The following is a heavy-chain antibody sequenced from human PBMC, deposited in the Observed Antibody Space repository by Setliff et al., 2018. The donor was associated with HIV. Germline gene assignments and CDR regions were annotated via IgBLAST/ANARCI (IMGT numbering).Heavy chain of an antibody. J-gene: IGHJ4*02. Sequence: ASETLSLTCAVYGGSFSAYYWTWIRQPPGRGLEWIGEIIHSGGTNYNRSLKSRVTISVDTSKNQFSLNLSSVTAADTAVYYCARGGLGVVGAIDYWSQGTLVTVSS. CDR3: ARGGLGVVGAIDY. V-gene: IGHV4-34*01. CDR2: IIHSGGT. D-gene: IGHD2-15*01. CDR1: GGSFSAYY.